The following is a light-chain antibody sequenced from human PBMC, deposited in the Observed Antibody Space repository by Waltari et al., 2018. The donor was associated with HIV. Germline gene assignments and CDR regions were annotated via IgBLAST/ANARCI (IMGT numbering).Light chain of an antibody. CDR2: GNT. CDR1: SSNIGADYY. V-gene: IGLV1-40*01. J-gene: IGLJ3*02. CDR3: QSYDSSLSAWV. Sequence: QSVLTQPPSLSGAPGQTVTISCTGTSSNIGADYYVHWYQQLPGTAPKLLTYGNTIRPSGVPDPSSGSKSGTSASLAITGLQADDEADYYCQSYDSSLSAWVFGGGTKLTVL.